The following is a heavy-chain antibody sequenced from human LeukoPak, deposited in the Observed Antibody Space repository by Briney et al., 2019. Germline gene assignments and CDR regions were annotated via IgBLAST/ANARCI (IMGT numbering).Heavy chain of an antibody. V-gene: IGHV3-74*01. CDR2: IKSDGSST. D-gene: IGHD2-21*01. CDR3: ARDRAYGFDY. Sequence: PGGSLRLSCAASGFTISGYWMHWVRQAPGKGLVWVSHIKSDGSSTSYADSVKGRFTISRDNAKNTLYLQMNSLRAEDTAVYYCARDRAYGFDYWGQGTLVTVSS. CDR1: GFTISGYW. J-gene: IGHJ4*02.